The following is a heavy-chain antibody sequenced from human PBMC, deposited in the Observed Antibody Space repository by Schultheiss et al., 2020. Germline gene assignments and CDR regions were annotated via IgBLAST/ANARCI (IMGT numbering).Heavy chain of an antibody. J-gene: IGHJ6*03. D-gene: IGHD7-27*01. V-gene: IGHV3-23*01. CDR1: GFTFSSYA. CDR3: ARESGDYRRRDYYYYYMDV. CDR2: ISGSGGST. Sequence: GGSLRLSCEASGFTFSSYAMSWVRQAPGKGLEWVSAISGSGGSTYYADSVKGRFTISRDNSKNTLYLQMNSLRAEDTAVYYCARESGDYRRRDYYYYYMDVWGKGTTVTVSS.